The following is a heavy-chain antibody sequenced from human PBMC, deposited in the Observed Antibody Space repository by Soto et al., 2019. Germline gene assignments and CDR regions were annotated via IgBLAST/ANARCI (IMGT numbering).Heavy chain of an antibody. J-gene: IGHJ4*02. D-gene: IGHD3-22*01. V-gene: IGHV3-23*01. CDR1: GFTFNIYA. Sequence: EVQLLESGGDLIQPGGSLRLSCAASGFTFNIYAMTWVRQAPGKGLEWVSAISRYGDFTYYADSVEGRFTISRDNSKNTLDLQMNSRRADDTAVYYCAKDRYLYHDGRGYLFDNWGQGTLVTVSS. CDR2: ISRYGDFT. CDR3: AKDRYLYHDGRGYLFDN.